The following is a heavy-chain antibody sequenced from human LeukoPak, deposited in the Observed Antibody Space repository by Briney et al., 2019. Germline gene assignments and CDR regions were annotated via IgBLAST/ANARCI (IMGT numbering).Heavy chain of an antibody. CDR2: ISSSSSII. V-gene: IGHV3-48*01. J-gene: IGHJ5*02. D-gene: IGHD4-17*01. CDR1: GFTFTSYS. Sequence: GGSLGLSCAASGFTFTSYSMNWVRQAPGKGLEGVSYISSSSSIIYYADSVKGRFTISRDNAKNSLYLQMNSLRAEDTAVYYCARARTAQYNWFDPWGQGTLVTVSS. CDR3: ARARTAQYNWFDP.